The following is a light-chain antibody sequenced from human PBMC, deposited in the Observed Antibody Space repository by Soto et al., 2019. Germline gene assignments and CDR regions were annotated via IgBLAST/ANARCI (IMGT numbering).Light chain of an antibody. J-gene: IGLJ1*01. Sequence: QSVLTQPPSASGSPGQSLTISCTGTNSDVGRYKFVSWYQQHPGKAPKLIIYEVTQRPSGVPDRFSASKSGNTASLTVSGLQAEDEADYYCSSYAGSKMGVFGTGTKVTGL. CDR1: NSDVGRYKF. CDR3: SSYAGSKMGV. V-gene: IGLV2-8*01. CDR2: EVT.